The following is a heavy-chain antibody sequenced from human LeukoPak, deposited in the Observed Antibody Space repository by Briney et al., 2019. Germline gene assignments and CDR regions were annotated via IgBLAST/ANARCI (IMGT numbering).Heavy chain of an antibody. CDR3: ARGPSGYDYYFDY. D-gene: IGHD5-12*01. J-gene: IGHJ4*02. Sequence: SETLSLTCTVSGGSITSHYWSWIRQPPGKGLEWIGYIDHSGSTNYNPSLTSRVTISVDTSKNQFSLKLTYVTAADTAVYYCARGPSGYDYYFDYWGQGSLVTVSS. CDR1: GGSITSHY. V-gene: IGHV4-59*11. CDR2: IDHSGST.